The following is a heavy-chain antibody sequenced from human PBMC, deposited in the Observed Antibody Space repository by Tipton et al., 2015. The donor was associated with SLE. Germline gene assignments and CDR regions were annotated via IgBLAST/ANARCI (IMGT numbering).Heavy chain of an antibody. D-gene: IGHD3-3*01. CDR1: GGSFSGYY. J-gene: IGHJ6*03. V-gene: IGHV4-34*01. Sequence: TLSLTCAVYGGSFSGYYWSWIRQPPGKGLEWIGEINHSGSTNYNPSLKSRVTISVDTSKNQFSLKLSSVTAADTAVYYCARLLVYDFWSGYPQYYYYYMDVWGKVTTVTVSS. CDR2: INHSGST. CDR3: ARLLVYDFWSGYPQYYYYYMDV.